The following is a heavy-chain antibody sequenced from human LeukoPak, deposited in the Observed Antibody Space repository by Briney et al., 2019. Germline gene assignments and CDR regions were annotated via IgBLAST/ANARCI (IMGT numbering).Heavy chain of an antibody. CDR1: GGTFSSYA. V-gene: IGHV1-69*13. D-gene: IGHD3-22*01. Sequence: ASVKVSCKASGGTFSSYAISWVRQATGQGLEWMGGIIPIFGTANYAQKFQGRVTITADESTSTAYMELSSLRSEDTAVYYCARPTLPYYYDSSGYYYQMDYWGQGTLVTVSS. CDR2: IIPIFGTA. CDR3: ARPTLPYYYDSSGYYYQMDY. J-gene: IGHJ4*02.